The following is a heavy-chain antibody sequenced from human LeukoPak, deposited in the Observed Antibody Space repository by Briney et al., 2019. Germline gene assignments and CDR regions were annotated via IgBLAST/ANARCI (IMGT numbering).Heavy chain of an antibody. CDR2: INHSGST. D-gene: IGHD5-24*01. Sequence: PSETLSLTCAVYGVSFSGYYWSWIRQPPGKGLEWIGEINHSGSTNYNPSLKRRVTISVGTSKNKCFVKLIYVTDADTDVYYCARAGDGYIKTPPRYWGQGTLVTVSS. J-gene: IGHJ4*02. CDR1: GVSFSGYY. V-gene: IGHV4-34*01. CDR3: ARAGDGYIKTPPRY.